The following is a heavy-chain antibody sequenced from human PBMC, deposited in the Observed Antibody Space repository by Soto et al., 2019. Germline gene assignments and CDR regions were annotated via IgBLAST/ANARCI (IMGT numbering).Heavy chain of an antibody. J-gene: IGHJ6*02. D-gene: IGHD1-26*01. CDR2: ITAATGTT. Sequence: LRLSCAASGFTFGSYDMTWVRQAPGKGLECVSGITAATGTTYYADSVKGRFTISRDLSTNTLFLQMNSLRAADSAVYYCAKAKGRSNFYYSGLDVWGQGTTVTVSS. CDR1: GFTFGSYD. CDR3: AKAKGRSNFYYSGLDV. V-gene: IGHV3-23*01.